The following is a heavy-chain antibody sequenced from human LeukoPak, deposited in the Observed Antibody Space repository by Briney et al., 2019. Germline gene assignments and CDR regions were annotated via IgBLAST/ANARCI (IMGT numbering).Heavy chain of an antibody. CDR2: VYHTGNT. V-gene: IGHV4-4*01. CDR1: GFTFSSYAM. D-gene: IGHD3-22*01. Sequence: GSLRLSCAASGFTFSSYAMSWVRQAPGKGLEWIGEVYHTGNTNYNPSLQSRVTITVDASKNQFSLKVTSVTAADTALYFCASLYYYDSTGYYWRGFDFWGQGSLVTVSS. J-gene: IGHJ4*02. CDR3: ASLYYYDSTGYYWRGFDF.